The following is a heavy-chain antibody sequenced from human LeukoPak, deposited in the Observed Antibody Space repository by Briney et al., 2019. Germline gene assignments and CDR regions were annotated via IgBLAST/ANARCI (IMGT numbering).Heavy chain of an antibody. CDR2: ISSSGSTI. V-gene: IGHV3-48*03. J-gene: IGHJ4*02. CDR1: GFTFSSYE. D-gene: IGHD3-22*01. Sequence: GGSLRLSCAASGFTFSSYEMNWVRQAPGKGLEWVSYISSSGSTIYYADSVKGRFTISRDNAKNTLYLQMNSLRAEDTAVYYCARVSYYYDSSGYYYVLDYWGQGTLVTVSS. CDR3: ARVSYYYDSSGYYYVLDY.